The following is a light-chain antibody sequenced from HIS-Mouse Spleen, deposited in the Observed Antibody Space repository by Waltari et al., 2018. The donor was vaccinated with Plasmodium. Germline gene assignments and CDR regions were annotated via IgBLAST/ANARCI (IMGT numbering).Light chain of an antibody. J-gene: IGKJ3*01. CDR1: QSVSSN. V-gene: IGKV3-15*01. CDR3: QQYNNWSFT. Sequence: EIVMTQSPATLSVSPGERATLSCRASQSVSSNLACYQQKPGQAPRLLIDGASTRATGIPARLSGSGSGTEFTLTISSLQSEDFAVYYCQQYNNWSFTFGPGTKVDIK. CDR2: GAS.